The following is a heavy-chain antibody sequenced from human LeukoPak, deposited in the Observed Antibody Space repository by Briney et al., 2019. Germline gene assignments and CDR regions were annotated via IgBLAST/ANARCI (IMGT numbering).Heavy chain of an antibody. Sequence: ASVKVSCKASGYTFTGYYMHWVRQAPGQGVEWMGWINPNSGGTNYAQKFQGRVTVTRDTSISTAYMELSRLRSDDTAVYYCAREGMTTVTTVYYYGMDVWGQGTTVTVSS. CDR1: GYTFTGYY. CDR3: AREGMTTVTTVYYYGMDV. D-gene: IGHD4-17*01. CDR2: INPNSGGT. J-gene: IGHJ6*02. V-gene: IGHV1-2*02.